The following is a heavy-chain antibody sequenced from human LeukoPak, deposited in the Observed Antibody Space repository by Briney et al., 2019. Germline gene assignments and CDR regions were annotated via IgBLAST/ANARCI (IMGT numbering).Heavy chain of an antibody. CDR2: IIPIFGTA. CDR1: GGTFSSYA. J-gene: IGHJ4*02. Sequence: SVKVSCKASGGTFSSYAISWVRQAPGQGLEWMGGIIPIFGTANYAQKFQGRVTITADESTSTAYMELSSLRSEDTAVCYCARDRGDWQHLVLDYWGQGTLVTVSS. D-gene: IGHD6-13*01. CDR3: ARDRGDWQHLVLDY. V-gene: IGHV1-69*01.